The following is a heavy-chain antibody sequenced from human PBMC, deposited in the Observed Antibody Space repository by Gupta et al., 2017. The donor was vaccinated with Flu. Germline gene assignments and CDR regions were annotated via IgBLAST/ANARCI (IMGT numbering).Heavy chain of an antibody. V-gene: IGHV3-7*01. CDR3: ARNRGWQQFDY. CDR1: GFQFSSYW. Sequence: EVQLVESGGGLVQPGGSLRLSCAASGFQFSSYWMDWVRQAPGKGLEWVANIATDGSVKNYADSMKGRFTISRDNAKDSLYLQMNNLRADDTALYYCARNRGWQQFDYWGQGALVTVSS. J-gene: IGHJ4*02. CDR2: IATDGSVK. D-gene: IGHD3-10*01.